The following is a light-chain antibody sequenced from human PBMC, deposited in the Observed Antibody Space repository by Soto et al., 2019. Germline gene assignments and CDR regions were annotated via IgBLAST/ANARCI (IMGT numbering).Light chain of an antibody. J-gene: IGLJ1*01. V-gene: IGLV2-14*01. CDR2: SFS. CDR1: SSDIGAYDH. CDR3: ISYTVSRSYV. Sequence: QSALTQPASASGSPGQSITISCSGTSSDIGAYDHVAWFQQFPGKTPKLIIYSFSNRPSGVSYRFSGSKSGNTPSLTISGLQAEDEADYYCISYTVSRSYVFGTGTKVTVL.